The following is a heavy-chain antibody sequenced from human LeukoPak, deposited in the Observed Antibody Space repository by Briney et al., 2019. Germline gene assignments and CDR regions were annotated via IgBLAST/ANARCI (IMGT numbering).Heavy chain of an antibody. Sequence: ASVKVSCKTSGYSFTDYYMHWVRQAPGQGLEWMGWINPNSGGTSAAQKFQGRVTMTRDTSITTVYMEVSWLTSDDTAIYYCARADRLHGGPYLIGPWGQGTLVAVSS. J-gene: IGHJ5*02. V-gene: IGHV1-2*02. CDR3: ARADRLHGGPYLIGP. D-gene: IGHD2-21*01. CDR2: INPNSGGT. CDR1: GYSFTDYY.